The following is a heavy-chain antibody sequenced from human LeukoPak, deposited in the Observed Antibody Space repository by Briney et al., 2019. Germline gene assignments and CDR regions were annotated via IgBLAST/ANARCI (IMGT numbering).Heavy chain of an antibody. V-gene: IGHV3-7*01. CDR1: GFTFSSDW. Sequence: GGSLRLACAAAGFTFSSDWMSWVRQAPGKGLEWVANIKQDGSEKYYVDSVKGRFTISRDNAKNSLYLQMNSLRAEDTAVYYCASGGDIVVVPAARHYFDYWGQGTLVTVSS. CDR2: IKQDGSEK. D-gene: IGHD2-2*01. CDR3: ASGGDIVVVPAARHYFDY. J-gene: IGHJ4*02.